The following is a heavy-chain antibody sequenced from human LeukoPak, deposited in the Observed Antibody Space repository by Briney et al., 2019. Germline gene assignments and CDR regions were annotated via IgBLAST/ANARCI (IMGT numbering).Heavy chain of an antibody. CDR3: ARDVDGNDRHHGLDV. CDR1: GFNLSDYS. J-gene: IGHJ6*02. CDR2: ITTDSRGT. V-gene: IGHV3-11*05. D-gene: IGHD1-1*01. Sequence: GGSLKLSCAGSGFNLSDYSINWIRQSPGKGLEWISYITTDSRGTEYADSVKGRFTVSRDNAKNSVSLQLNSLRVDDTAVYYCARDVDGNDRHHGLDVWGPGTTVTVSS.